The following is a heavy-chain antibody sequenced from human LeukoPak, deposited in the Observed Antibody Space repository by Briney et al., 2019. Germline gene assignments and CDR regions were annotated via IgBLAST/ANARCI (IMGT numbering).Heavy chain of an antibody. J-gene: IGHJ4*02. D-gene: IGHD6-19*01. CDR3: TRGSSGRRDN. Sequence: VASLKVSCKASGYTFTYCDINWVRQATGQGLEWMGWMNPNSGNTGYGQSFQGRITMTRDISIGTAYMELSNLTSEDTAIYYCTRGSSGRRDNWGQGTLVTVSA. CDR1: GYTFTYCD. CDR2: MNPNSGNT. V-gene: IGHV1-8*01.